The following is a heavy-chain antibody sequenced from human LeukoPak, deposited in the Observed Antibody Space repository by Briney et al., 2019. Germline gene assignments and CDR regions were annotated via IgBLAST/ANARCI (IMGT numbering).Heavy chain of an antibody. CDR2: IRSKAYGGTT. CDR1: GFTFGDYA. V-gene: IGHV3-49*03. CDR3: ARGEVEMATTTVFRTFDI. J-gene: IGHJ3*02. D-gene: IGHD5-24*01. Sequence: GGSLRLSCTASGFTFGDYAMSWFRQAPGKGLEWVGFIRSKAYGGTTEYAASVKGRFTISRDDSKSIAYLQMNSLRAEDTAVYYCARGEVEMATTTVFRTFDIWGQGTMVTVSS.